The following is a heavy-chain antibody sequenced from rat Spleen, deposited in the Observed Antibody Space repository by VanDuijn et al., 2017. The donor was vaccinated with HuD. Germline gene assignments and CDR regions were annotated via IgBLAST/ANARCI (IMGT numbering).Heavy chain of an antibody. J-gene: IGHJ1*01. D-gene: IGHD5-1*01. V-gene: IGHV5-17*01. CDR3: VRLLGAPDWYFDF. Sequence: EVQLVESGGGLVQPGNSLKLSCAASGFTFSDYAMAWVRQSPKKGLEWVATIIYDGSSSYYRDSVKGRFTIYRDNAESTLYLQMDSLRSDDTATYYCVRLLGAPDWYFDFWGPGTMVTVSS. CDR2: IIYDGSSS. CDR1: GFTFSDYA.